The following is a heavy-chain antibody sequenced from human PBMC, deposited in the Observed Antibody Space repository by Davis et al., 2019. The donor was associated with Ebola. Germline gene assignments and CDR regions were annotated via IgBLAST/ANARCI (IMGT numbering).Heavy chain of an antibody. CDR2: IKQDGSEK. D-gene: IGHD3-3*01. CDR1: GFTFSSYW. CDR3: ARDLFFATSPLPFFDY. V-gene: IGHV3-7*03. Sequence: GESLKISCAASGFTFSSYWMSWVRQAPGKGLEWVANIKQDGSEKYYVDSVKGRFTISRDNAKNSLYLQMNSLRAEDTAVYYCARDLFFATSPLPFFDYWGQGTLVTVSS. J-gene: IGHJ4*02.